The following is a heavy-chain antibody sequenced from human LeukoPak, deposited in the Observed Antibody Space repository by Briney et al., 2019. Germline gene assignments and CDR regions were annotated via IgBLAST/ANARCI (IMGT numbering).Heavy chain of an antibody. Sequence: PGGSLRLSCAASGFTVSSNYMSWVRQAPGKGLEWVSVIYSGGSTYYADSVKGRFTISRDNSKNTLYLQMNSLRAEDTAVYYCAIVGATLGDGGFDYWGQGTLVTVSS. J-gene: IGHJ4*02. CDR2: IYSGGST. CDR3: AIVGATLGDGGFDY. V-gene: IGHV3-53*01. D-gene: IGHD1-26*01. CDR1: GFTVSSNY.